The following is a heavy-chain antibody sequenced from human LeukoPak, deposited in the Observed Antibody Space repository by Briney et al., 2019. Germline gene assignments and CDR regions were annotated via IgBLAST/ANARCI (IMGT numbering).Heavy chain of an antibody. Sequence: SETLSLTCAVSGGSISSSSSICWTWVRQPPGKGLEWIGEIYHSGATNYNPSLKSRVTMLLDKSRNQFSLKLNSVTAADTAVYYCARNGGNSDYDYWGQGTLVTVSA. CDR3: ARNGGNSDYDY. J-gene: IGHJ4*02. CDR1: GGSISSSSSIC. D-gene: IGHD4-23*01. V-gene: IGHV4-4*02. CDR2: IYHSGAT.